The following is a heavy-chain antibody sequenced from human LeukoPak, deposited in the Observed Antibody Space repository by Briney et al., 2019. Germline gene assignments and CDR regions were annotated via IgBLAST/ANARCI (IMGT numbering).Heavy chain of an antibody. J-gene: IGHJ4*02. CDR3: AKWTGSGSYTARYFDY. CDR2: ISGSGGST. V-gene: IGHV3-23*01. D-gene: IGHD1-26*01. Sequence: PGGSLRLSCAASGFTFSGSAMNWVRQAPGKGLEWVSTISGSGGSTYYADSVKGRFTISRDSSKNTLYLQMNGLRAEDTAVYYCAKWTGSGSYTARYFDYWGQGTLVTVS. CDR1: GFTFSGSA.